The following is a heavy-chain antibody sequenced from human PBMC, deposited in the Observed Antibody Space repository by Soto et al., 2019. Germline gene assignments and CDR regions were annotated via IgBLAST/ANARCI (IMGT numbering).Heavy chain of an antibody. CDR2: INAGNGNT. Sequence: ASVKVSCKASGYTFTSYAMHWVRQAPGQRLEWMGWINAGNGNTKYSQKFQGRVTITRDTSASTAYMELSSLRSEDTAVYYCARKGGSGSGPKYYYYYYGMDVWGQGTTVTVSS. D-gene: IGHD1-26*01. CDR1: GYTFTSYA. J-gene: IGHJ6*02. CDR3: ARKGGSGSGPKYYYYYYGMDV. V-gene: IGHV1-3*01.